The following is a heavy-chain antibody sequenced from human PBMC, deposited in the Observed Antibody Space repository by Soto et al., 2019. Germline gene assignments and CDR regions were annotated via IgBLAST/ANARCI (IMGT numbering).Heavy chain of an antibody. CDR3: GMPSRGYSYGYDYYYYYMDV. D-gene: IGHD5-18*01. J-gene: IGHJ6*03. CDR1: GGSFSTYY. Sequence: PSETLSLTCTVSGGSFSTYYWSWIRQPPGKGLEWIGYIYYSGGTNYNPSLKSRVTMSVDTAKNQFSLTLSSVTAADTAVYYCGMPSRGYSYGYDYYYYYMDVWGKGTTVTVSS. V-gene: IGHV4-59*08. CDR2: IYYSGGT.